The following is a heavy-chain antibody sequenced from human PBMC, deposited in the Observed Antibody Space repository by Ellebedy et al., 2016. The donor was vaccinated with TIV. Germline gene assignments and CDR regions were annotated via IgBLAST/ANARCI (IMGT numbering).Heavy chain of an antibody. CDR1: GFTFSNYW. D-gene: IGHD1-26*01. Sequence: GGSLRLSXAASGFTFSNYWMSWVRQAPGKGLEWVSSISSSSSYIYYADSVKGRFTISRDNARNSLSLQMNSLRAEDTAVYYCAYVGSGPIDYWGQGTLVTVSS. V-gene: IGHV3-21*01. CDR2: ISSSSSYI. J-gene: IGHJ4*02. CDR3: AYVGSGPIDY.